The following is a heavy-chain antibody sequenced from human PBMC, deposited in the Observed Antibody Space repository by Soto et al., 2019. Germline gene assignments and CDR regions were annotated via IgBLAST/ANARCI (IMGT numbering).Heavy chain of an antibody. J-gene: IGHJ4*02. D-gene: IGHD3-16*01. Sequence: EVQLVESGGGLVQPGGSLRLSCAASGFTFSDWSMNWVRQAPGKGLEWVSYISSTARDTVYYAESVRGRFIISRDNAKNSLYLQMSSLRDEDTAVYYCARWGMTAFDSWGQGILVTVSS. CDR2: ISSTARDTV. V-gene: IGHV3-48*02. CDR1: GFTFSDWS. CDR3: ARWGMTAFDS.